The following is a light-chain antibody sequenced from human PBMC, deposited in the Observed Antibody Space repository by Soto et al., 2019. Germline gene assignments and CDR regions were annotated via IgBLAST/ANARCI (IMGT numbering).Light chain of an antibody. CDR2: GNS. CDR3: QSYYSSLSGSVV. Sequence: QSVLTQPPSVSGAPGQRVTISCTGSSSNIGAGYDVHWYQQLPGTAPKLLIYGNSNRPSGVPDRFSGSKYGTSASLAITGRQAEDEADYYCQSYYSSLSGSVVFGGGTKVTVL. CDR1: SSNIGAGYD. J-gene: IGLJ2*01. V-gene: IGLV1-40*01.